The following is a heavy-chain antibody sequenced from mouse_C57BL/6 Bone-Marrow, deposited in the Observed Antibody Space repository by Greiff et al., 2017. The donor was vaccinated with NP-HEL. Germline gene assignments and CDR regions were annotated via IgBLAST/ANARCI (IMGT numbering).Heavy chain of an antibody. CDR2: ISSGGDYI. J-gene: IGHJ3*01. D-gene: IGHD5-1*01. CDR3: TRDRGGGVRGAWFAY. V-gene: IGHV5-9-1*02. CDR1: GFTFSSYA. Sequence: EVQLVESGEGLVKPGGSLKLSCAASGFTFSSYAMSWVRQTPEKRLEWVAYISSGGDYIYYADTVKGRFTISRDNARNTLYLQMSSLKYEDTAMYYCTRDRGGGVRGAWFAYWGQGTLVTVSA.